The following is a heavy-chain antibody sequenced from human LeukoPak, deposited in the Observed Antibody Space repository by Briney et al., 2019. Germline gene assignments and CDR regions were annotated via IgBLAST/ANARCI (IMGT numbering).Heavy chain of an antibody. Sequence: PSETLSLTCEVSGGSFRVYYWNWIRQSPGKGLEWIAEINHSGSTDYNPSLKSRVTISVDTSKNQFSLKLSSVTAADTAVYYCARGARRTTVTTLNNWFDPWGQGTLVTVSS. CDR1: GGSFRVYY. CDR2: INHSGST. V-gene: IGHV4-34*01. D-gene: IGHD4-17*01. CDR3: ARGARRTTVTTLNNWFDP. J-gene: IGHJ5*02.